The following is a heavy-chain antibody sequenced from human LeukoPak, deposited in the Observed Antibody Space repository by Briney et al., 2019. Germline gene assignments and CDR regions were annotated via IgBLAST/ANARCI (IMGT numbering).Heavy chain of an antibody. J-gene: IGHJ4*02. CDR3: ARPIAVAGEYYFDY. D-gene: IGHD6-19*01. V-gene: IGHV4-39*01. Sequence: SETLSLTCTVSGGSISSSSYYWGWIRQPPGKGLEWIVSIYYSASTYYTPSLKTRVTISVDTSKNQFSLKLSSVTAADTAVYYCARPIAVAGEYYFDYWGQGTLVTVSS. CDR2: IYYSAST. CDR1: GGSISSSSYY.